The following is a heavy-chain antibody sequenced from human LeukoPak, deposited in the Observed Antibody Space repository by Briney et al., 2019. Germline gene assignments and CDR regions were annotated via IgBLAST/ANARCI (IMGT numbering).Heavy chain of an antibody. CDR1: GFTLSSYD. V-gene: IGHV3-13*01. D-gene: IGHD6-13*01. CDR3: ARAAYSSTWYSRYFDL. J-gene: IGHJ2*01. Sequence: GGSLRLSCAASGFTLSSYDIHWVRQATGKGLEWVSGIGTAGEIYYPGSVKGRFTISRENAKNSLYLQMNSLRAGDTAVYYCARAAYSSTWYSRYFDLWGRGTLVTVSS. CDR2: IGTAGEI.